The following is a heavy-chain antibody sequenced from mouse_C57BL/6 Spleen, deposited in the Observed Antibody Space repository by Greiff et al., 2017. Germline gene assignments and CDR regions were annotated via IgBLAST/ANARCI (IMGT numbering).Heavy chain of an antibody. CDR1: GYTFTSYW. CDR3: ARPIYYDCIYAMDY. D-gene: IGHD2-4*01. Sequence: QVQLQQPGAELVKPGASVKMSCKASGYTFTSYWITWVKQRPGQGLEWIGEIYPGSGSTKYNEKFKSKATLTVDQPSSTAYMQLSSLTSEDSADDSCARPIYYDCIYAMDYWGQGTSVTVSS. V-gene: IGHV1-55*01. J-gene: IGHJ4*01. CDR2: IYPGSGST.